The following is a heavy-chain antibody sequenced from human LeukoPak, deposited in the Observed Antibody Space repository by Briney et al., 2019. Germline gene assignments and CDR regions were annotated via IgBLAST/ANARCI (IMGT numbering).Heavy chain of an antibody. CDR1: GGSISSYY. J-gene: IGHJ3*02. CDR2: IYYSGRT. CDR3: AREDYYDSSGYYWGAFDI. V-gene: IGHV4-59*01. D-gene: IGHD3-22*01. Sequence: PSETLSLTCTVSGGSISSYYWSWIRQPPGKGLEWIGYIYYSGRTNYNPSLKSRVTISVDTSKNQFSLKLSSVTAADTAVYYCAREDYYDSSGYYWGAFDIWDQGTMVTVSS.